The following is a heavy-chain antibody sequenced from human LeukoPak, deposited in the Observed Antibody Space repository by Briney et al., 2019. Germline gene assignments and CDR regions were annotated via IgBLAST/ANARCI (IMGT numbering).Heavy chain of an antibody. CDR3: ARGGSSSSDSNFDY. CDR2: IYHSGST. J-gene: IGHJ4*02. Sequence: PSETLSLTCTVSGGSISSYYWSWIRQPPGKGLEWIGYIYHSGSTNYNPSLKSRVTISIDTSKNQFSLKLSSVTAADTAVYYCARGGSSSSDSNFDYWGQGTLVTVPS. CDR1: GGSISSYY. V-gene: IGHV4-59*01. D-gene: IGHD6-6*01.